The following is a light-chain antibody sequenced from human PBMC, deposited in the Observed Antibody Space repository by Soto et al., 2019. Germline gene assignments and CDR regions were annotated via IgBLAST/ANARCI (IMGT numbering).Light chain of an antibody. CDR2: GAS. J-gene: IGKJ4*01. Sequence: DIQMTQSPSSLSASIGDRVTITCRASQSISNYLHWYQQTPGKAPKFLIYGASSLQSGVPSRFSGNGSGTDFALTISGLQPEDFGTFYCQQSYSTPLTFGGGTKVEIK. V-gene: IGKV1-39*01. CDR1: QSISNY. CDR3: QQSYSTPLT.